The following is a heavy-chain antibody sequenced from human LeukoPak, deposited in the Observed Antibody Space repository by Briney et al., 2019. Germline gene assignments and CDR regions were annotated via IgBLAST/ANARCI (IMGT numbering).Heavy chain of an antibody. J-gene: IGHJ4*02. D-gene: IGHD3-9*01. CDR1: GFIFSTYG. CDR3: ASRDSLTGYFDY. V-gene: IGHV3-30*03. Sequence: GGSLRLSCAASGFIFSTYGIHWVRQAPGKGLEWVALISYDGSSKSYADSVKGRFTISRDNAKNSLYLQMNSPRAEDTAVYYWASRDSLTGYFDYGAQGPLVTVSS. CDR2: ISYDGSSK.